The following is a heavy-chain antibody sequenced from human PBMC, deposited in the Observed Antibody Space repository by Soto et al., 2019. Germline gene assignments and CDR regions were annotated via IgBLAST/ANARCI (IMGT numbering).Heavy chain of an antibody. CDR1: GYTFTGYY. Sequence: QGQLVQSGAEVKKPGASVKVSSKASGYTFTGYYMHWVRQDPGQGLEWMGWINPNSGGTNYAQKFQGWVTMTRDTSISTAYMELSRLRSDDTAVYYCAIQASRRGSSSSGNWFDPWGQGTLVTVSS. V-gene: IGHV1-2*04. D-gene: IGHD6-6*01. J-gene: IGHJ5*02. CDR3: AIQASRRGSSSSGNWFDP. CDR2: INPNSGGT.